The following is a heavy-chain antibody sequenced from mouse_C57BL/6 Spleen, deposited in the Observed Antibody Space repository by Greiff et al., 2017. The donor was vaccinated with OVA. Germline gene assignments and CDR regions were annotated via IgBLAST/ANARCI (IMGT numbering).Heavy chain of an antibody. D-gene: IGHD1-1*01. CDR1: GYSFTDYN. CDR3: ANYGSSRQGPFAMDY. V-gene: IGHV1-39*01. Sequence: VQLQQTGPELVKPGASVKISCKASGYSFTDYNMNWVKQSNGKSLEWIGVINPNYGTTSYNQKFKGKATLTVDQSSSTAYMQLNSLTSEDSAVYYCANYGSSRQGPFAMDYWGQGTSVTVSS. J-gene: IGHJ4*01. CDR2: INPNYGTT.